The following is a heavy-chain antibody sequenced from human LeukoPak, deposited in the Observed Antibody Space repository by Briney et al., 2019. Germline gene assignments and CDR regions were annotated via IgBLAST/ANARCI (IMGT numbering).Heavy chain of an antibody. D-gene: IGHD3-10*01. J-gene: IGHJ4*02. Sequence: SSETLSLTCAVYGGSFSGYYWSWIRQPPGKRLEWIGEINHSGSTNYNPSLKSRITISQDTSKNQFSLKLSSVNAADTAVNYCARGEGSGSYMSYFDYWGQGAPVTVSS. CDR3: ARGEGSGSYMSYFDY. CDR2: INHSGST. V-gene: IGHV4-34*01. CDR1: GGSFSGYY.